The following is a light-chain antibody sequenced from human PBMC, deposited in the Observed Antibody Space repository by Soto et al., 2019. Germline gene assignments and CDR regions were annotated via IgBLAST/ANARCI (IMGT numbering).Light chain of an antibody. CDR3: QQYNNWPPET. CDR1: QSVRSTY. CDR2: GVS. Sequence: EIVMTHSPVTLSVSPGERATLSFRAIQSVRSTYLAWYQQKPGQAPRLLIFGVSNRAAGIPARFSGSGSGTEFTLTISSLQSEDFAVYYCQQYNNWPPETFGQGTKVDIK. V-gene: IGKV3-15*01. J-gene: IGKJ1*01.